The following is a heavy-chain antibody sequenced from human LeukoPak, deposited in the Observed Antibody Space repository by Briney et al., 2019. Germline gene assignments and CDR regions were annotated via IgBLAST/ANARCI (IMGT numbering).Heavy chain of an antibody. CDR3: AGGYSAYDTIHD. D-gene: IGHD5-12*01. CDR2: IYYSGNT. Sequence: SETLSLTCTVSGGSISSYWSWIRQPPGKGLEWIGYIYYSGNTNYNPSLKSRVTISVDTSKNQFSLKLSSVTAADTAVYYCAGGYSAYDTIHDWGQGTLVTVSS. J-gene: IGHJ4*02. V-gene: IGHV4-59*01. CDR1: GGSISSY.